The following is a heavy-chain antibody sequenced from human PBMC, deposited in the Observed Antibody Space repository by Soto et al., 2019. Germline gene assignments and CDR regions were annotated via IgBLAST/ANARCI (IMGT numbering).Heavy chain of an antibody. Sequence: QVQLVQSGAEVKKPGASVKVSYMASGYTFTDHYIHWVRQAPGQGLEWMGWINPHSGDTIYAQKFQGRVTLTRDTSISTAYMELSRLRSDDTAVYYCARGRTVNFYGMDVWGQGTTVTVSS. D-gene: IGHD4-17*01. V-gene: IGHV1-2*02. CDR1: GYTFTDHY. CDR2: INPHSGDT. CDR3: ARGRTVNFYGMDV. J-gene: IGHJ6*02.